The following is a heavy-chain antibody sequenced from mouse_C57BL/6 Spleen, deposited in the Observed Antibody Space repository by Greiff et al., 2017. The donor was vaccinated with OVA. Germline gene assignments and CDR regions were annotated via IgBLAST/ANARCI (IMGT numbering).Heavy chain of an antibody. J-gene: IGHJ4*01. Sequence: VQLQQSGPELVKPGASVKISCKASGYSFTGYYMNWVKQSPEKSLEWIGEINPSTGGTTYNQKFKAKATLTVDKSSSTAYMQLKSLTSEDSAVYYCARIDYYGSSPYAMDYWGQGTSVTVSS. CDR3: ARIDYYGSSPYAMDY. CDR1: GYSFTGYY. V-gene: IGHV1-42*01. D-gene: IGHD1-1*01. CDR2: INPSTGGT.